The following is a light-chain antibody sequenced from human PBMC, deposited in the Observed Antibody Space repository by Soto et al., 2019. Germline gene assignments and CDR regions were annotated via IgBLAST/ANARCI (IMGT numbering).Light chain of an antibody. CDR2: GAS. V-gene: IGKV3-20*01. CDR3: QQYGSSHS. CDR1: LTVSDNY. J-gene: IGKJ1*01. Sequence: EIVMTQSPATLSVSPGERATLSCRASLTVSDNYLAWYQQKPGQAPRLLIYGASSRATGIPDRFSGSGSGTDFTLTISRLEPEDFAVYYCQQYGSSHSFGQGTKVDIK.